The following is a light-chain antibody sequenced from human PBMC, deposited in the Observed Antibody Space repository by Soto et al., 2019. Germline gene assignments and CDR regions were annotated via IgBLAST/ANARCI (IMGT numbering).Light chain of an antibody. V-gene: IGLV2-8*01. CDR2: EVT. CDR1: TSDIGAYNY. Sequence: QSALTQPPSASGSPGQSVTISCTGTTSDIGAYNYVSWYQQRPGKAPKLIIYEVTKRPSGVPDRFSGSKFGNTASLTVSGLQADDEAAYYCSSFAGSDSVVFGGGTQLTVL. CDR3: SSFAGSDSVV. J-gene: IGLJ2*01.